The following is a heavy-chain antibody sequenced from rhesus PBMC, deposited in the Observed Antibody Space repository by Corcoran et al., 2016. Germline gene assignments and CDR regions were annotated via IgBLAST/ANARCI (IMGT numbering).Heavy chain of an antibody. J-gene: IGHJ4*01. V-gene: IGHV4-165*01. CDR2: ISVSGGGT. CDR3: ARHYEDDYGYYYSGGFDD. D-gene: IGHD3-9*01. CDR1: GGSFSGYY. Sequence: QVQLQESGPGLVKPSETLSLTCAVSGGSFSGYYWGWIRQPPGKGLEWIAYISVSGGGTVYTPSLKSRLPISTDPSKTQFSLNLSSGTAADTAVYYCARHYEDDYGYYYSGGFDDWGQGVLVTVSS.